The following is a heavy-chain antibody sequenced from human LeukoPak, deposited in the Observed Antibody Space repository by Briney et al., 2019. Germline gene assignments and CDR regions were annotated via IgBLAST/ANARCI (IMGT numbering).Heavy chain of an antibody. D-gene: IGHD4-17*01. J-gene: IGHJ6*02. V-gene: IGHV4-31*03. CDR3: ARETDGDYRYYYGMDV. CDR1: GGSISSTSYY. Sequence: PSETLSLTCTVSGGSISSTSYYWGWIRQHPGKGLEWIGYIYYSGSTYYNPSLKSRVTISVDTSKNQFSLKLSSVTAADTAVYYCARETDGDYRYYYGMDVWGQGTTVTVSS. CDR2: IYYSGST.